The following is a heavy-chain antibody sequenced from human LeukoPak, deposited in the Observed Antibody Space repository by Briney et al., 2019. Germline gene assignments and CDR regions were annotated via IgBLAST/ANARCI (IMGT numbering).Heavy chain of an antibody. D-gene: IGHD1-7*01. Sequence: PSETLSLTCTVSGGSISSGGYYWSWIRQHPGKGLEWIGYIYYSGSTYYNPSLKSRVTISVDTSKNQFSLKLSSVTAADTAVYYCARDTITGTTSPDDAFDIWGQGTMVTVSS. V-gene: IGHV4-31*03. J-gene: IGHJ3*02. CDR2: IYYSGST. CDR1: GGSISSGGYY. CDR3: ARDTITGTTSPDDAFDI.